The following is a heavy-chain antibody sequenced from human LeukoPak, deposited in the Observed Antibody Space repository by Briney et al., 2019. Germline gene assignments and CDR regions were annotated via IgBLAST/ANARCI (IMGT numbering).Heavy chain of an antibody. CDR2: IIPIFGAA. D-gene: IGHD2-15*01. J-gene: IGHJ4*02. V-gene: IGHV1-69*05. CDR3: ARDNGYCSGGSCYLLDY. Sequence: ASVKVSCKASGGTFSSHAISWVRQAPGQGLEWMGGIIPIFGAANYAQKFQGRVTITTDESTSTAYMELSSLRSEDTAVYYCARDNGYCSGGSCYLLDYWGQGTLVTVSS. CDR1: GGTFSSHA.